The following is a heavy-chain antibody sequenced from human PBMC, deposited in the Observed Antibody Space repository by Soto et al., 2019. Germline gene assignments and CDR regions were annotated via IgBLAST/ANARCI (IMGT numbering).Heavy chain of an antibody. Sequence: ASVKVSCKASGYTFTSYGISWVRQAPGQGLEWMGGIIPIFGTADYAQKFQGRVTITADESTSTAYMELSSLRSEDTAVYYCARDCSGGSCPTPYYYYGMDVWGQGTTVTVSS. CDR1: GYTFTSYG. V-gene: IGHV1-69*13. D-gene: IGHD2-15*01. CDR2: IIPIFGTA. CDR3: ARDCSGGSCPTPYYYYGMDV. J-gene: IGHJ6*02.